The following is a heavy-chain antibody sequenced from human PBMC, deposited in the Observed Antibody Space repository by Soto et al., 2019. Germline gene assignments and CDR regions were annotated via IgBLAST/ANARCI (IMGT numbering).Heavy chain of an antibody. CDR2: INAGNGNT. Sequence: QVQLVQSGAEVKKPGASVKVSCKASGYTFTSYAMHWVRQAPGQRLEWMGWINAGNGNTKYSQKFQGRVTITRDTSASTAYMELSSLRSEDTAVYYCARGYDSYYYYMDVWGKGTTVTVSS. V-gene: IGHV1-3*01. CDR3: ARGYDSYYYYMDV. D-gene: IGHD3-3*01. J-gene: IGHJ6*03. CDR1: GYTFTSYA.